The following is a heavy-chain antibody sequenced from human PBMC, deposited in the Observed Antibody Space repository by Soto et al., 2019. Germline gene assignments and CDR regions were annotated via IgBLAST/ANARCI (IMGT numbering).Heavy chain of an antibody. CDR3: ARAPFRGPLPGDFDR. CDR2: ISYSGST. CDR1: GGSIRTYY. D-gene: IGHD3-16*01. V-gene: IGHV4-59*01. J-gene: IGHJ5*02. Sequence: PSETLSLTCTVSGGSIRTYYWSWIRQPPGKGLEWIGYISYSGSTNYNPSLDSRVIISVDTSKNQFSLKLSSVTAADTAVYYCARAPFRGPLPGDFDRWGQGTLVTVSS.